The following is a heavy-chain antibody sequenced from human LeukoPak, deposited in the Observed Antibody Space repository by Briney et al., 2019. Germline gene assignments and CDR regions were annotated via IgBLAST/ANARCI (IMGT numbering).Heavy chain of an antibody. CDR3: ARGVVFKSSSWYDT. J-gene: IGHJ5*02. V-gene: IGHV1-46*01. CDR1: GGTFSSYA. Sequence: ASVEVSCKASGGTFSSYAISWVRQAPGQGLEWMGIINPSGGSTRYAQKFQGRVTMTRDTSTSTVYMELSSLRSEDTAVYYCARGVVFKSSSWYDTWGQGTLVTVSS. CDR2: INPSGGST. D-gene: IGHD2-15*01.